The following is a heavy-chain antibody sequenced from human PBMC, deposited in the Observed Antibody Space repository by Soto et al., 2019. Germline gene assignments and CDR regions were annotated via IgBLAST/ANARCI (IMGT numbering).Heavy chain of an antibody. CDR3: ASLYYYGSGTPDY. V-gene: IGHV3-33*01. CDR1: GFTFSSYG. D-gene: IGHD3-10*01. CDR2: IWYDGTNK. J-gene: IGHJ4*02. Sequence: QVQLVESGGGVVQPGRSLRLSCAASGFTFSSYGMHWVRQAPGEGLEWVAVIWYDGTNKYYADSVKGRFTIARDNSKNTLYLQMNSLRAEDTAVYYCASLYYYGSGTPDYWGQGTLVTVLS.